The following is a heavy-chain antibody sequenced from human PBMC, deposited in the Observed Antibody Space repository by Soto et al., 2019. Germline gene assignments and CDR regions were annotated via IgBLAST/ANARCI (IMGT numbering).Heavy chain of an antibody. CDR2: ISGSGGST. V-gene: IGHV3-23*01. J-gene: IGHJ2*01. CDR1: GFTFSSYA. CDR3: ARGSICSGGSCYPYWYFDL. D-gene: IGHD2-15*01. Sequence: SLRLSCAASGFTFSSYAMSWVRQAPGKGLEWVSAISGSGGSTYYADSVKGRFTISRDNAKNSLYLQMNSLRAEDTAVYYCARGSICSGGSCYPYWYFDLWGRGTLVTVSS.